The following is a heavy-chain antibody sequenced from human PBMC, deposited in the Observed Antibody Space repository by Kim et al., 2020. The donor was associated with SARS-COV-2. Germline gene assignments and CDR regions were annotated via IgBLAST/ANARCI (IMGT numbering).Heavy chain of an antibody. CDR3: TTARGGHY. CDR2: IITKTDGGTT. Sequence: GGSLRLSCAASGFTFSNAWMNRVRQAPGNGLEWVGRIITKTDGGTTDYAAPVKGRFTISRDDSKNTLYLQMNSLKTEDTAIYYCTTARGGHYWGQGTLVIVSS. CDR1: GFTFSNAW. D-gene: IGHD3-16*01. V-gene: IGHV3-15*01. J-gene: IGHJ4*02.